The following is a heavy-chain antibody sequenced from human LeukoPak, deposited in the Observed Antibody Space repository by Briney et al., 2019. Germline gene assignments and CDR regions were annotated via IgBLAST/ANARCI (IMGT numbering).Heavy chain of an antibody. D-gene: IGHD3-10*01. V-gene: IGHV4-59*12. J-gene: IGHJ4*02. Sequence: SQTLSLTCTVSGGSISSYYWSWIRQPPGKGLEWIGYIYYSGSTNYNPSLRSRVTISADTSKNHFSLKLTSVTAADTAVYYCARDQTYSGSGIYTYFDYWGQGILVTVSS. CDR2: IYYSGST. CDR3: ARDQTYSGSGIYTYFDY. CDR1: GGSISSYY.